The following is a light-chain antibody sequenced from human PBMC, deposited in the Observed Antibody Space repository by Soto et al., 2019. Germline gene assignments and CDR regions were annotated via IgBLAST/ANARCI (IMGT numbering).Light chain of an antibody. CDR3: QSYDSSFYV. J-gene: IGLJ1*01. Sequence: QSVLTQPPSVSGAPGQRVTISCTGSSSNIGAGYDVHWYQQLPGTAPKLLIHGNSNRPSGVPDRFSGSKSGTSASLAITGLQAEDEADYYCQSYDSSFYVFGTGTKLTVL. CDR1: SSNIGAGYD. V-gene: IGLV1-40*01. CDR2: GNS.